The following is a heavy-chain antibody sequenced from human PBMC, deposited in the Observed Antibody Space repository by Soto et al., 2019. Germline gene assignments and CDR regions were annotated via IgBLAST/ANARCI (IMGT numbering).Heavy chain of an antibody. V-gene: IGHV3-72*01. CDR3: AREPRYCRGGSCSITGDAFDI. Sequence: PGGSLRLSCAVSGFIFSDHYMDWVRQAPGKGLEWVGRSGNKPNSYITEYAASVKDRFTISRDDSKNSLYLHMDSLKTEDTAVYYCAREPRYCRGGSCSITGDAFDIWGQGTMVTVSS. CDR2: SGNKPNSYIT. D-gene: IGHD2-15*01. J-gene: IGHJ3*02. CDR1: GFIFSDHY.